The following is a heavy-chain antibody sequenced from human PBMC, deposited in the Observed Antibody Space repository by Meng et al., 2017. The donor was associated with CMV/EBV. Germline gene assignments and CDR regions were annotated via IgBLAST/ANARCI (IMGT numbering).Heavy chain of an antibody. Sequence: GGSLRLSCAASGFTFSSYWMSWVRQAPGKGLEWVANIKQDGSEKYYVDSVKGRFTISRDNAKNSLYPQMNSLRAEDTAVYYCARDSPGGCSSTSCYQRPHKGGYYYGMDVWGQGTTVTVSS. CDR1: GFTFSSYW. CDR3: ARDSPGGCSSTSCYQRPHKGGYYYGMDV. D-gene: IGHD2-2*01. CDR2: IKQDGSEK. J-gene: IGHJ6*02. V-gene: IGHV3-7*01.